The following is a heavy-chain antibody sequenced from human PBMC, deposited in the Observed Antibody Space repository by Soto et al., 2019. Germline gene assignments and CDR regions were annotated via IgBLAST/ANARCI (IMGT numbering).Heavy chain of an antibody. V-gene: IGHV4-34*08. D-gene: IGHD3-16*01. J-gene: IGHJ4*02. Sequence: PEERRLPYAVSGGILSAYYRLWGRQPPGKGLEGMGETNNTGSTNYNPSLKSQITISVDTSKNQFSLKLTSVTAADTAVYYCATVYDYVWGIVRSPIKNLTTSVYWCQG. CDR3: ATVYDYVWGIVRSPIKNLTTSVY. CDR1: GGILSAYY. CDR2: TNNTGST.